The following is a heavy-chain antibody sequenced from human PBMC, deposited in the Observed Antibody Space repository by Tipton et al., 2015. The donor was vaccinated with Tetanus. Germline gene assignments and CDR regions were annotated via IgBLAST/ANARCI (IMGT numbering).Heavy chain of an antibody. CDR3: VRTFTGSYNN. CDR2: ISYDGNYQ. CDR1: GFTFSNSG. Sequence: SLRLSCAASGFTFSNSGMHWVRQAPGKGLEWVAIISYDGNYQSYAESVKGRFTISRDTSRNTPYLQMNSLRIDDTAVYYCVRTFTGSYNNWGHGTLVTVSP. J-gene: IGHJ4*01. V-gene: IGHV3-30*03. D-gene: IGHD1-26*01.